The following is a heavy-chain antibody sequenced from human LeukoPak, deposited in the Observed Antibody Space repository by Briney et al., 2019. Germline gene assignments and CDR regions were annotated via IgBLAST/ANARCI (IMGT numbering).Heavy chain of an antibody. V-gene: IGHV1-46*01. Sequence: ASVKVYCKASGYTFTSYYIHWVRQAPGQGLEWMGIINPRGGGTRYAQKFQGRVTMTSDTSTTTVYMELSSLRSEDTAVYYCARALGYRGYDYGWYYDYWGQGTLVTVSS. J-gene: IGHJ4*02. CDR3: ARALGYRGYDYGWYYDY. CDR1: GYTFTSYY. CDR2: INPRGGGT. D-gene: IGHD5-12*01.